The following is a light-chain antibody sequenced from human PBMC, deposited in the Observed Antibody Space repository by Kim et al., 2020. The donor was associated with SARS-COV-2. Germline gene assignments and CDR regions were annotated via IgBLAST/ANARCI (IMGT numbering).Light chain of an antibody. Sequence: FPGKRAPPSCGAIQGVGSTLASDPHKPGHAPRLLTYDASPRATRIPARFSGSGSGTDFTLTISSLQSEDFGLYNCQQYKNWLTWMFGQGAKVDIK. CDR3: QQYKNWLTWM. CDR2: DAS. CDR1: QGVGST. V-gene: IGKV3-15*01. J-gene: IGKJ1*01.